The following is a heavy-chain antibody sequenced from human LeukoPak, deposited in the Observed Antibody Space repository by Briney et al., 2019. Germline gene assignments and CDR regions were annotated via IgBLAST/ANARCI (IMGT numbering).Heavy chain of an antibody. CDR3: VRGPGIVVVPAARDDNWRYNWFDP. D-gene: IGHD2-2*01. CDR2: IYYSGST. J-gene: IGHJ5*02. Sequence: SETLSLTCTVSGGSISSTRYYWGWIRQPPGKGLEWIGSIYYSGSTYYNPSLKSRVTMSVDRSKNQFSLKLSSVTAADTAVYYCVRGPGIVVVPAARDDNWRYNWFDPWGQGTLVTVSS. V-gene: IGHV4-39*01. CDR1: GGSISSTRYY.